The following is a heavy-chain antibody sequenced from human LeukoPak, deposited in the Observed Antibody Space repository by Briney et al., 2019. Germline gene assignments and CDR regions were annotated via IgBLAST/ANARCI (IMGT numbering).Heavy chain of an antibody. J-gene: IGHJ4*02. D-gene: IGHD4/OR15-4a*01. CDR3: ARDRDYGGFDY. CDR1: GFTVSGNF. Sequence: GGSLRPSCAASGFTVSGNFMSWVRQAPGKGLEWVSVIYSIGTTYYADSVRGRFTISRDNSKDTLYLQMNNLRAEDTAVYYCARDRDYGGFDYWGQGTLVTVSS. CDR2: IYSIGTT. V-gene: IGHV3-53*01.